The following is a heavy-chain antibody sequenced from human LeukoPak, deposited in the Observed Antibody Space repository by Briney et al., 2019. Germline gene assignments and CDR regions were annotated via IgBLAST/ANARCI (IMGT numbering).Heavy chain of an antibody. CDR2: IIPMFGSA. D-gene: IGHD6-6*01. CDR3: ASSPRIVGRLDYYYYMDV. CDR1: GLTFSTYA. J-gene: IGHJ6*03. V-gene: IGHV1-69*05. Sequence: ASVKVSCKASGLTFSTYAISWVRQAPGQGLEWMGGIIPMFGSAHYAQKFQDRVTITTDESTTIAYMELSSLRSEDTAVYYCASSPRIVGRLDYYYYMDVWGKGTTVTVSS.